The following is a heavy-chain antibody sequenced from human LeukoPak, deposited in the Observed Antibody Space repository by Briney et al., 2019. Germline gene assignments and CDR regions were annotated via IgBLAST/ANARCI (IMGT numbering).Heavy chain of an antibody. CDR3: ARTITMRAFDI. V-gene: IGHV4-59*01. CDR1: GGSISSYY. D-gene: IGHD3-22*01. Sequence: PSETLSLTCTVSGGSISSYYWSWIRQPPGKGLEWIGYIYYSGSTNYNPSLKSRVTISVDTPKNQFSLKLSSVTAADTAVYYCARTITMRAFDIWGQGTMVTVSS. J-gene: IGHJ3*02. CDR2: IYYSGST.